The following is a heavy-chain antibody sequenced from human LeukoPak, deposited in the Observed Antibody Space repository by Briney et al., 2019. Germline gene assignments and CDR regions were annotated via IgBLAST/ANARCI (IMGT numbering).Heavy chain of an antibody. D-gene: IGHD3-10*01. CDR2: INAGNGNT. J-gene: IGHJ4*02. V-gene: IGHV1-3*01. CDR1: GYTFSSYT. Sequence: ASVKVSCKASGYTFSSYTMHWVRQAPGQRLEWMGWINAGNGNTKYSQKFQGRVTITRDTSASTAYMELSSLRSEDAAVYYCARGGDSMVRGVIPLYYFDYWGQGTLVTVSS. CDR3: ARGGDSMVRGVIPLYYFDY.